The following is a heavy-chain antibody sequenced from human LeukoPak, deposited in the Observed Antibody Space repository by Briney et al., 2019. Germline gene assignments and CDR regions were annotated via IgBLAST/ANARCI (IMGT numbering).Heavy chain of an antibody. Sequence: EASVKVSCKASGYTFTSYAMHWVRQAPGQRLEWMGWINAGNSNTKYSQKFQGRVTITRDTSASTAYMELSSLRSEDTAVYYCARDLSRITMVRGVNGMDVWGKGTTVTVSS. D-gene: IGHD3-10*01. CDR3: ARDLSRITMVRGVNGMDV. CDR2: INAGNSNT. CDR1: GYTFTSYA. J-gene: IGHJ6*04. V-gene: IGHV1-3*01.